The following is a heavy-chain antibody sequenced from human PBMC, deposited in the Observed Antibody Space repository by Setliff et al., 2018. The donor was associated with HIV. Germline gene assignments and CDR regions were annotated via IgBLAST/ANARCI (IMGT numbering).Heavy chain of an antibody. J-gene: IGHJ4*01. Sequence: SETLSLTCAVYGGSFSTYYWSWIRQSPGKRLEWLGEVNHSGGTNYTPSLKRRLIISSDASKNQFSLRLKSVTAADTAVYFCARRILRSAFDFWGHGTLVTVSS. D-gene: IGHD2-15*01. V-gene: IGHV4-34*01. CDR3: ARRILRSAFDF. CDR2: VNHSGGT. CDR1: GGSFSTYY.